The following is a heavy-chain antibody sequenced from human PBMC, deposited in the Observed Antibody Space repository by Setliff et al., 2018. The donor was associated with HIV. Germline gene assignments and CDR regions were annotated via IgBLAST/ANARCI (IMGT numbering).Heavy chain of an antibody. CDR2: IIPIFNTA. V-gene: IGHV1-69*13. Sequence: GASVKVSCKASGGTFSLYAINWVRQAPGQGLEWMGGIIPIFNTANYAQKFQGRVTITADGSTSTAYMELSSLRFEDTATYYCASDQATGYEKVWFSWIDPWGQVTLFTV. CDR1: GGTFSLYA. J-gene: IGHJ5*02. CDR3: ASDQATGYEKVWFSWIDP. D-gene: IGHD5-12*01.